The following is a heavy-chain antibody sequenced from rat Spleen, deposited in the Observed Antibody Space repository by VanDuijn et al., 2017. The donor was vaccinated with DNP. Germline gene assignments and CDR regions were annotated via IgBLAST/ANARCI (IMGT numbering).Heavy chain of an antibody. CDR3: TTVLQWAMDA. CDR2: ISYDGSST. V-gene: IGHV5-7*01. J-gene: IGHJ4*01. D-gene: IGHD1-1*01. Sequence: EVQLVESGGGLVQPGRSMKLSCAASGFTFSNYDMAWVRQAPKKGLEWVATISYDGSSTYYRDSVKGRFTISRDNAKSTLYLQMDSMRSEDTATYYCTTVLQWAMDAWGQRTSVTVSS. CDR1: GFTFSNYD.